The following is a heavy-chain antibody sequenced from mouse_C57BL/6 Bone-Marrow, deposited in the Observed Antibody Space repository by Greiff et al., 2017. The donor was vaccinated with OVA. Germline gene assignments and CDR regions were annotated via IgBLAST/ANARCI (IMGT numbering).Heavy chain of an antibody. D-gene: IGHD2-4*01. CDR3: ARDYVYAMDY. J-gene: IGHJ4*01. CDR1: GYTFTSYW. Sequence: QVQLQQPGAELVKPGASVKLSCKASGYTFTSYWMHWVKQRPGQALEWIGMIHPNSGSTNYNEKFKSKATLTVDKSSSTAYMQLSSLTSEDSAVYYCARDYVYAMDYWGQGTSVTVSS. CDR2: IHPNSGST. V-gene: IGHV1-64*01.